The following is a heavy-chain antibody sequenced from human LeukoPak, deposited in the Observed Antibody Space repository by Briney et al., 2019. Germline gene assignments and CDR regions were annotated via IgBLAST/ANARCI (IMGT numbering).Heavy chain of an antibody. V-gene: IGHV3-23*01. CDR3: VRMRGPERRHCFDY. Sequence: GGSLRLSCVVSDFTFAVSWVRQAPGRGLEWISPINGRGDDSFHADSVKGRFTISRDTSKNTLYLHMSSLRAADTAMYFCVRMRGPERRHCFDYWSQGALLIVSS. CDR1: DFTFA. CDR2: INGRGDDS. J-gene: IGHJ4*02. D-gene: IGHD1-1*01.